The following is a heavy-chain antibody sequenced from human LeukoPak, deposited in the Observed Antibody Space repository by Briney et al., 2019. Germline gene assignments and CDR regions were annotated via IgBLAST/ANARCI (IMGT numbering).Heavy chain of an antibody. CDR2: INHSGST. D-gene: IGHD3-10*01. J-gene: IGHJ6*04. CDR1: GGSFSGYY. Sequence: SETLSLTCAVYGGSFSGYYWSWIRQPPGKGLEWIGEINHSGSTNYNPSLKSRVTISVDTSKNQFSLKLSSVTAADTAVYYCARVLYGSGRYYYGMDVWGKGTTVTVSS. CDR3: ARVLYGSGRYYYGMDV. V-gene: IGHV4-34*01.